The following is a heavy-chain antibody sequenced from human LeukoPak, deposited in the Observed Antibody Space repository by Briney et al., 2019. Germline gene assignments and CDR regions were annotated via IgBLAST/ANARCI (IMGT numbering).Heavy chain of an antibody. CDR2: IYSGGST. V-gene: IGHV3-53*01. Sequence: PGGSLRLSCAASGFSVSSNYMNWVRQGPGKGLEWVSVIYSGGSTDYADSVKGRFTISRDNSKSTLYLQMNSLRAEDTAVYYCARWYFWSGYFLRYFDLWGRGTLVTVSS. CDR1: GFSVSSNY. J-gene: IGHJ2*01. CDR3: ARWYFWSGYFLRYFDL. D-gene: IGHD3-3*01.